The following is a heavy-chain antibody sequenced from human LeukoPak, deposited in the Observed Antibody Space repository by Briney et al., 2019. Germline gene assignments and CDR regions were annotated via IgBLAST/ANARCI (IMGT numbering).Heavy chain of an antibody. CDR2: INHSGST. V-gene: IGHV4-34*01. Sequence: PSETLSLTCAVYGGSFSGYYWSWIRQPPGKGLEWIGEINHSGSTNYNPSLKSRVTISVDTSKNQFSLKLSSVTAADTAVYYCARGYFAHDYWSQGTLVTVSS. D-gene: IGHD3-9*01. J-gene: IGHJ4*02. CDR1: GGSFSGYY. CDR3: ARGYFAHDY.